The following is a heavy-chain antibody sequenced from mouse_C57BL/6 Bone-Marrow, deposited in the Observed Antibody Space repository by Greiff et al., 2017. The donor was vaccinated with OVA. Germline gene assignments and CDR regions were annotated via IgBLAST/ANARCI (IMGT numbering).Heavy chain of an antibody. J-gene: IGHJ2*01. CDR1: GYTFTDYE. CDR3: TREGIYDYDRYYFDY. V-gene: IGHV1-15*01. Sequence: QVQLKQSGAELVRPGASVTLSCKASGYTFTDYEMHWVKQTPVHGLEWIGAIDPETGGTAYNQKFKGKAILTADKSSSTAYMELRSLTSEDSAVYYCTREGIYDYDRYYFDYWGQGTTLTVSS. CDR2: IDPETGGT. D-gene: IGHD2-4*01.